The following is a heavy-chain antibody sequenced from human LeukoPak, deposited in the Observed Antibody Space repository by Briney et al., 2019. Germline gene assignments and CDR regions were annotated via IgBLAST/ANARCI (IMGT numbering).Heavy chain of an antibody. D-gene: IGHD5-18*01. J-gene: IGHJ4*02. V-gene: IGHV4-34*01. CDR2: INHSGST. Sequence: SETLSLTCAVYGGSFSGYYWSWIRQPPGKGLEWIGEINHSGSTNYNPSLKSRVTMSVDTSKNQFSLKLSSVTAADTAVYYCARSRDTAMPTDYWGQGTLVTVSS. CDR3: ARSRDTAMPTDY. CDR1: GGSFSGYY.